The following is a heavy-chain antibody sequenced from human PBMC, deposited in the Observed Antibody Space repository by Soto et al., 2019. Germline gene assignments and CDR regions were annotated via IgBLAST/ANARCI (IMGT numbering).Heavy chain of an antibody. CDR1: GGTFNTYT. CDR3: ARIPRYSYPTSDPLDN. Sequence: SVKVSCKASGGTFNTYTFSWVRQAPGQGLEWMGSILPIMGSVNYAHDFRGRLSITADPSTTTAYMELTSLTSHDTAIYYCARIPRYSYPTSDPLDNWGQRTLVTVSS. J-gene: IGHJ4*02. CDR2: ILPIMGSV. V-gene: IGHV1-69*08. D-gene: IGHD2-15*01.